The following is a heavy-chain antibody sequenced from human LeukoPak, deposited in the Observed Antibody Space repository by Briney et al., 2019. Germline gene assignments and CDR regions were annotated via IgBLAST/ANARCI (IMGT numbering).Heavy chain of an antibody. CDR2: IYSSGST. CDR3: ARQEIGLRSFDP. J-gene: IGHJ5*02. Sequence: MTSETLSLTCNASGVSITTNYWTWIRQSAGKGLEWIGRIYSSGSTNYHPSLQSRVTISVDTSKNQFSLNLSSVTAADTAVYYCARQEIGLRSFDPWGQGTLVTVSS. D-gene: IGHD3/OR15-3a*01. V-gene: IGHV4-4*07. CDR1: GVSITTNY.